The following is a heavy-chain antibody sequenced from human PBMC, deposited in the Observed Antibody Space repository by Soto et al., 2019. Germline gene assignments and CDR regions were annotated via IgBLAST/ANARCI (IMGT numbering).Heavy chain of an antibody. CDR1: VGSISSGGYY. D-gene: IGHD2-2*01. CDR2: IYYSGST. CDR3: AREIRDIVVVPRRACYGLDV. J-gene: IGHJ6*02. V-gene: IGHV4-31*03. Sequence: PSETLSLTCTVSVGSISSGGYYWSWIRQHPGKGLEGIGYIYYSGSTYYNPSFKSRVTISVDTSKNQFSLKLSSVTAADTAVYYCAREIRDIVVVPRRACYGLDVWGQGTTVTVSS.